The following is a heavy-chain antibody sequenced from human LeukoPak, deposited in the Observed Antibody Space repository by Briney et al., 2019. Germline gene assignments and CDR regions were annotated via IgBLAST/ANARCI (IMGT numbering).Heavy chain of an antibody. CDR1: GFTFSSYS. Sequence: GGSLRLSCAASGFTFSSYSMNWVRQAPGKGLEWVSYISSSSSTIYYADSVKGRFTISRDNAKNSLYLQMNSLRAEDTAVYYCASFDSSGQTTYYYYYYMDVWGKGTTVTVSS. D-gene: IGHD3-22*01. J-gene: IGHJ6*03. CDR3: ASFDSSGQTTYYYYYYMDV. V-gene: IGHV3-48*01. CDR2: ISSSSSTI.